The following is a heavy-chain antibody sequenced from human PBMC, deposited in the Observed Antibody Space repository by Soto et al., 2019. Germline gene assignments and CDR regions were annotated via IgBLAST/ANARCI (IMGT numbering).Heavy chain of an antibody. CDR3: ATHRVYSGYDYYYYYGMDV. CDR2: IDPSDSYT. CDR1: GYSFTSYW. J-gene: IGHJ6*02. Sequence: GESLKISCKGSGYSFTSYWISWVRQMPGKGLEWMGRIDPSDSYTNYSPSFQGHVTISADKSISTAYLQWSSLKASDTAMYYCATHRVYSGYDYYYYYGMDVWGQGTTVTVSS. D-gene: IGHD5-12*01. V-gene: IGHV5-10-1*01.